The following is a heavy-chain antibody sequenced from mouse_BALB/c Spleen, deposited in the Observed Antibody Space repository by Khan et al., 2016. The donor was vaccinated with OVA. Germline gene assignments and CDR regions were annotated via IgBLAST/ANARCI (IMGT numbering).Heavy chain of an antibody. CDR1: GYSFTLYY. CDR2: VNPNTGGS. Sequence: VQLQQSGPDLVKPGASVKISCKASGYSFTLYYMTWVKQSHGKSLEWIGRVNPNTGGSDYNQEFKGKATLTVDKSSNTAYMQLHSLTSEDSAVYYCARGCDFFAYWGQGTLVTVSA. V-gene: IGHV1-26*01. CDR3: ARGCDFFAY. J-gene: IGHJ3*01.